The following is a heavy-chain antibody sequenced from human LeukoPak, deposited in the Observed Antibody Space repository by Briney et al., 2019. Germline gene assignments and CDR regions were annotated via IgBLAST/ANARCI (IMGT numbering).Heavy chain of an antibody. CDR1: GFTFSSYA. J-gene: IGHJ4*02. Sequence: PGGSLRLSCAASGFTFSSYAMIWVRQATGKGLEWVSAISGSGGSTYYADSVKGRFTISRDNSKNTLYLQMNSLRAEDTAVYYCAKATPLDGYNSYWGQGTLVTVSS. CDR2: ISGSGGST. V-gene: IGHV3-23*01. CDR3: AKATPLDGYNSY. D-gene: IGHD5-24*01.